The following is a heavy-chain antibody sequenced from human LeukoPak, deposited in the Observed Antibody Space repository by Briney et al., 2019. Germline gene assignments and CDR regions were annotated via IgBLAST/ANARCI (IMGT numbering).Heavy chain of an antibody. D-gene: IGHD3-10*01. CDR3: ARVGNRMVRGVIHNWFDP. J-gene: IGHJ5*02. CDR2: INPNSGGT. V-gene: IGHV1-2*02. Sequence: GASVKVSCKPSGYTFTGYCMHWVRQAPGQRLEWMGWINPNSGGTNYAQKFQGRVTMTRDTSISTAYMELSRLRSDDTAVYYCARVGNRMVRGVIHNWFDPWGQGTLVTVSS. CDR1: GYTFTGYC.